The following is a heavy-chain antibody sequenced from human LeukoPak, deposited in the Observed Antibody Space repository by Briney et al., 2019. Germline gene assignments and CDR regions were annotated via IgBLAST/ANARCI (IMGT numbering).Heavy chain of an antibody. J-gene: IGHJ4*02. D-gene: IGHD2-2*01. CDR1: GGSISSYY. Sequence: SETLSLTCTVSGGSISSYYWSWIRQPPGKGLEWIGYIYYSGSTNYNPSLKSRVTISVDTSKNQFSLKLSSVTAADTAVYYCAREAMSSSPYYLDYWGQGTLVTVSS. V-gene: IGHV4-59*08. CDR3: AREAMSSSPYYLDY. CDR2: IYYSGST.